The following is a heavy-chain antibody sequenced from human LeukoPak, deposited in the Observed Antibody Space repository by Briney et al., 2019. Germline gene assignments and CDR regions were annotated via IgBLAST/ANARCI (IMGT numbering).Heavy chain of an antibody. Sequence: SVKVSCKASGYTFTSYDINWVRQAPGQGLEWMGGIIPIFGTPNYAQKFQGRVTITADESTSTAYMELSSLRSEDTAVYYCARDRRYDSSGYFYAWGQGTLVTVSS. V-gene: IGHV1-69*13. CDR3: ARDRRYDSSGYFYA. CDR1: GYTFTSYD. D-gene: IGHD3-22*01. CDR2: IIPIFGTP. J-gene: IGHJ4*02.